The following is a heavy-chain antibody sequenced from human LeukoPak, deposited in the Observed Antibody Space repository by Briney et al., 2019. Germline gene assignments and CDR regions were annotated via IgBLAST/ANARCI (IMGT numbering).Heavy chain of an antibody. D-gene: IGHD2-21*02. CDR1: GFSLSTSGMC. CDR3: ARREGGDYSDAFDI. CDR2: IDWDDDK. V-gene: IGHV2-70*11. J-gene: IGHJ3*02. Sequence: SGPALVKPTETPTLTGTFSGFSLSTSGMCVCWIRQPPGKALEWLARIDWDDDKYYSTSLKSRLTISKDTSKNQVVLRMTNMDPVDTATYYCARREGGDYSDAFDIWGQGTMVTVSS.